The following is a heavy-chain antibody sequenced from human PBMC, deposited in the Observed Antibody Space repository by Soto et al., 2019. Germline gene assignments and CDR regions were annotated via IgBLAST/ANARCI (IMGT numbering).Heavy chain of an antibody. CDR1: GYTFTSYY. Sequence: GASVKVSCKASGYTFTSYYMHWVRQAPGQGLEWMGIINPSGGSTSYAQKFQGRVTMTRDTSTSTVYMELSSLRSEDTAVYYRARDAAAGQSFDYWGQGTLVTVSS. D-gene: IGHD6-13*01. CDR3: ARDAAAGQSFDY. J-gene: IGHJ4*02. V-gene: IGHV1-46*01. CDR2: INPSGGST.